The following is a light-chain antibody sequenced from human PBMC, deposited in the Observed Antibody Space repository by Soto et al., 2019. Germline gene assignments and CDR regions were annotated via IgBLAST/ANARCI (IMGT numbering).Light chain of an antibody. CDR1: SIDVADYNY. J-gene: IGLJ2*01. CDR3: SLYTSRGTLL. CDR2: EVS. V-gene: IGLV2-14*01. Sequence: QFLLTQPASVSGSPGQSITISCTGSSIDVADYNYVSWYQQHPGKAPKLIISEVSFRPSGVSNRFSGSKSGNTASLTISGLQTEDEAEYYCSLYTSRGTLLFGGGTK.